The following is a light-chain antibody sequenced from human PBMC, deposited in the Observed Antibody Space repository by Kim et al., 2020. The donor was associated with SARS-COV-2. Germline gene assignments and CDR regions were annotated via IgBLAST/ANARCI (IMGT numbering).Light chain of an antibody. J-gene: IGLJ2*01. CDR3: QSYDSSKSLGV. Sequence: NFMLTQPHSVSESPGKTVTISCTRSSGSIASNYVQWYQQRPGSAPTTVIYEDNQRPSGVPDRFSGSIDSSSNSASLTISGLKTEDEADYYCQSYDSSKSLGVFGGGTQLTVL. CDR2: EDN. CDR1: SGSIASNY. V-gene: IGLV6-57*03.